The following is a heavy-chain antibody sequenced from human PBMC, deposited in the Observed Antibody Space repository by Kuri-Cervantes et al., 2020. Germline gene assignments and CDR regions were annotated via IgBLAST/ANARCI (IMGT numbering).Heavy chain of an antibody. D-gene: IGHD2-2*01. Sequence: GGSLRLSCAASGFTFSGYAMSWVRQAPGKGLEWVSTIRGSGSGTYYAESVKGRFTVSRDNSKNTLQLQMNSLRAEDTAVYYCAKHPYCSSTSCYVDYWGQGTLVTVSS. CDR1: GFTFSGYA. CDR2: IRGSGSGT. CDR3: AKHPYCSSTSCYVDY. J-gene: IGHJ4*02. V-gene: IGHV3-23*01.